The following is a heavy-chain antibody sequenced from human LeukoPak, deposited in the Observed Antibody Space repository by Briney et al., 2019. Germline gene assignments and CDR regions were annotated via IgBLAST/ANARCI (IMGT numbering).Heavy chain of an antibody. CDR1: RFTFSSYG. CDR2: IKQDGSEK. D-gene: IGHD3-10*01. CDR3: ARDGPYYYGSGIDY. Sequence: GGSLRLSCAASRFTFSSYGMSWVRQAPGKGLEWVANIKQDGSEKYYVDSVKGRFTISRDNAKNSLYLQMNSLRAEDTAVYYCARDGPYYYGSGIDYWGQGTLVTVSS. V-gene: IGHV3-7*03. J-gene: IGHJ4*02.